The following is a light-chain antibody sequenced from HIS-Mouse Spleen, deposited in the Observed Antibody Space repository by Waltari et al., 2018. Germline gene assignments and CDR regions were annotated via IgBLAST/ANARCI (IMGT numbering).Light chain of an antibody. CDR1: QDFSNY. V-gene: IGKV1-33*01. CDR3: QQYDNLPLT. CDR2: DAS. Sequence: DITMTQSPSSHSASVGERVTITCQASQDFSNYLNWYQQKPGKAPKLLIYDASNLETGVPSRFSESGSGTDFTFTISSLQPEDIATYYCQQYDNLPLTFGGGTKVEIK. J-gene: IGKJ4*01.